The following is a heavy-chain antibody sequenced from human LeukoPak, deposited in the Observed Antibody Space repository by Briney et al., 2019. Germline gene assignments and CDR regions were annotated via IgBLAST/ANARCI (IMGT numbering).Heavy chain of an antibody. V-gene: IGHV3-23*01. Sequence: GGSLRLSCAASGFNFRSFAMSWVRQAPGKGLEWVSTISASGPYYADAVRGRFTISRDNSRNTLSLQMDSLRAEDTAVYYCAKDHESDGYPCPDHWGLGTLVTVSS. CDR2: ISASGP. CDR1: GFNFRSFA. D-gene: IGHD3-22*01. CDR3: AKDHESDGYPCPDH. J-gene: IGHJ4*02.